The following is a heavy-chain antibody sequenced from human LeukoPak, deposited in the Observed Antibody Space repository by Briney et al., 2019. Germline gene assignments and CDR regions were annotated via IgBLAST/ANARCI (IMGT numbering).Heavy chain of an antibody. J-gene: IGHJ6*02. D-gene: IGHD3-22*01. CDR2: INPNSGGT. CDR3: ARQTLRFYDNRKDYYYGMDV. Sequence: ASVKVSCKASGYNFTGFYMHWVRQAPGQGLEWMGWINPNSGGTNYAQKFQGRVTLTRDTSITTAYMELTSLRSDDTAVYYCARQTLRFYDNRKDYYYGMDVWGQGTTVTVSS. CDR1: GYNFTGFY. V-gene: IGHV1-2*02.